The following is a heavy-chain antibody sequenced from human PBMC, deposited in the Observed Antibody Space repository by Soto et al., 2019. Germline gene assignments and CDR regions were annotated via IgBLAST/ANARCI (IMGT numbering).Heavy chain of an antibody. D-gene: IGHD3-16*01. CDR3: ARVHEGVHGERYFDY. CDR2: IGYDGSNK. V-gene: IGHV3-33*01. CDR1: GFTFSSYG. Sequence: QVQLVESGGGVVQPGRSLRLSCAASGFTFSSYGMHWVRQAPGKGLEWVAVIGYDGSNKYYADSVKGRFTISRDNSKNTLYLQMNSLRAEDTAVYYCARVHEGVHGERYFDYWGQGTLVTVSS. J-gene: IGHJ4*02.